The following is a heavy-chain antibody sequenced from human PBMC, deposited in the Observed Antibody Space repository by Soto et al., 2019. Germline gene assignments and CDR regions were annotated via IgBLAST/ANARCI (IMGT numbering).Heavy chain of an antibody. CDR3: ARRHEFGGNSDAFDI. J-gene: IGHJ3*02. D-gene: IGHD3-10*01. Sequence: QVQLVQSGAEVTKPGSSVKVSCKASGGTFSTSSINWLRQAPGQRPEWMGKILPIFGTADYAQKFRDRVTIGADKSTNRAYMVLRSLFSGDAAVYYCARRHEFGGNSDAFDIWGQGTVVTVSS. CDR2: ILPIFGTA. CDR1: GGTFSTSS. V-gene: IGHV1-69*14.